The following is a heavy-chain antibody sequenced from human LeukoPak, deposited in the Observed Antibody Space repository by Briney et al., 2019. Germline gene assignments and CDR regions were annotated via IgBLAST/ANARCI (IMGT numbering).Heavy chain of an antibody. D-gene: IGHD3-3*01. Sequence: ASVKVSCKASGYTFTSYDINWVRQATGQGLEWMGWMNPNRGNTGYAQKFQGRVTMTRNTSISTAYMELSSLRSEDTDVYYCAITKWSGYYTRWFDPWGQGTLVTVSS. CDR3: AITKWSGYYTRWFDP. CDR1: GYTFTSYD. CDR2: MNPNRGNT. V-gene: IGHV1-8*01. J-gene: IGHJ5*02.